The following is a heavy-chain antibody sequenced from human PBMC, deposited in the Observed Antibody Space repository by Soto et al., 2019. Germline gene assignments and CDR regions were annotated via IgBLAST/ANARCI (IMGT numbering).Heavy chain of an antibody. CDR1: GFTFSSYA. V-gene: IGHV3-64D*06. CDR2: ISSNGGST. J-gene: IGHJ6*04. CDR3: VKDFVVVFVVVVAPNGMYV. Sequence: PGGSLRLSCSASGFTFSSYAMHWVRQAPGKGLEYVSAISSNGGSTYYADSVKGRFTISRDNYKNTLYLQMSSLRAEDTAVYYCVKDFVVVFVVVVAPNGMYVWGKGTTVTVDS. D-gene: IGHD2-15*01.